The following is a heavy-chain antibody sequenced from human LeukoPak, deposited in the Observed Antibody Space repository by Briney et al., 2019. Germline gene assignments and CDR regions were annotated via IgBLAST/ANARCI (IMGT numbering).Heavy chain of an antibody. J-gene: IGHJ4*02. Sequence: SETLSLTCTVSGGSISSYYWSWIRQPPGKGLEWIGYIYYSGSTYYNPSLKSRVTISVDTSKNQFSLKLSSVTAADTAVYYCARTNILTGYPNDYWGQGTLVTVSS. CDR2: IYYSGST. CDR1: GGSISSYY. D-gene: IGHD3-9*01. CDR3: ARTNILTGYPNDY. V-gene: IGHV4-59*12.